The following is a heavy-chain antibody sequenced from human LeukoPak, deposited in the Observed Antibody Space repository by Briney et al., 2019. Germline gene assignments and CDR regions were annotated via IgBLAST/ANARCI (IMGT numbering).Heavy chain of an antibody. J-gene: IGHJ3*02. Sequence: PSETLSLTCTVSGGSISSYYWSWIRQPPGKGLEWIGYIYYSGSTNYNPSLKSRVTISVDTSKNQFSLKLSSVTAADTAVYYCARDFAFKGVGATSSAFDTWGQGTMVTVSS. CDR1: GGSISSYY. CDR3: ARDFAFKGVGATSSAFDT. CDR2: IYYSGST. V-gene: IGHV4-59*01. D-gene: IGHD1-26*01.